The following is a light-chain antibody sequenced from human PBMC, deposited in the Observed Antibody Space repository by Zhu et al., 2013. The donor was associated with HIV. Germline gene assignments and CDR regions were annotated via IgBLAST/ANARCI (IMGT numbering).Light chain of an antibody. V-gene: IGLV3-21*02. CDR3: QVWDISSDHYWV. Sequence: SYVLTQTPSVSVAPGQTATITCGGNDIGSKSVHWYQQKPGQAPVLVIYEDSDRPSGIPERFSGSNSGNMATLTITRVEAGSXADYYCQVWDISSDHYWVFGGGTTLTV. CDR2: EDS. CDR1: DIGSKS. J-gene: IGLJ3*02.